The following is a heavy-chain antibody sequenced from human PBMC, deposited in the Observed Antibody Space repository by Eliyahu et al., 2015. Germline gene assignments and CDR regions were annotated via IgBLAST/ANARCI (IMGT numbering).Heavy chain of an antibody. J-gene: IGHJ3*02. Sequence: QVQLVQSGAEVKKPGAPVKVSCTASXYPFSAYYMHWXRQAPGQRLEWMGRIEPHXGRTTYAQKFQGRISMTRDTSTSTVYLDLSSLRAEDTAVYFCARDLGILEDGDLDAFDMWGQGTLVTVSS. V-gene: IGHV1-46*01. CDR2: IEPHXGRT. CDR3: ARDLGILEDGDLDAFDM. D-gene: IGHD5-24*01. CDR1: XYPFSAYY.